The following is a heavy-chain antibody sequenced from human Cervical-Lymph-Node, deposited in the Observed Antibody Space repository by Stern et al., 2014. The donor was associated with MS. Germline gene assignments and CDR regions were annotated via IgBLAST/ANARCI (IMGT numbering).Heavy chain of an antibody. CDR2: IYWDDSK. Sequence: ESGPTLVKPTQTLTLTCTFSGFSLNTGGVGVGWIRQTPGKALEWLALIYWDDSKQYSPSLETRLTLTKDTSKDQVVLTMTDVDTVDTATYFCAHRPRVGVVTDYFDYWGQGALVTVSS. CDR3: AHRPRVGVVTDYFDY. J-gene: IGHJ4*02. V-gene: IGHV2-5*02. CDR1: GFSLNTGGVG. D-gene: IGHD3-3*01.